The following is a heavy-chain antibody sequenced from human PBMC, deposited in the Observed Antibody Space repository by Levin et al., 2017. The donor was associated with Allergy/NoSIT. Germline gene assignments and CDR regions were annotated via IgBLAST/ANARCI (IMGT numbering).Heavy chain of an antibody. CDR1: GFIFSNAW. Sequence: GESLKISCAASGFIFSNAWMSWVRQAPGKGLEWVGRIKRKTDGGTTDYAAPVKGRFTISRDDSKNTLYLQMNSLKTEDTAVYYCTTELYSAYDYAIIDYWGQGTLVTVSS. J-gene: IGHJ4*02. CDR2: IKRKTDGGTT. V-gene: IGHV3-15*01. CDR3: TTELYSAYDYAIIDY. D-gene: IGHD5-12*01.